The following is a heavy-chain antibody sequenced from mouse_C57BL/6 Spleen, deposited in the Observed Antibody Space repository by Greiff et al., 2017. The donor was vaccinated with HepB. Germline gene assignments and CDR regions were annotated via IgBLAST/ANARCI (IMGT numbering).Heavy chain of an antibody. CDR2: ISDGGSYT. Sequence: EVQLQESGGGLVKPGGSLKLSCAASGFTFSSYAMSWVRQTPEKRLEWVATISDGGSYTYYPDNVKGRFTISRDNAKNNLYLQMSHLKSEDTAMYYCARFYYYGSSHYYAMDYWGQGTSVTVSS. CDR1: GFTFSSYA. J-gene: IGHJ4*01. CDR3: ARFYYYGSSHYYAMDY. D-gene: IGHD1-1*01. V-gene: IGHV5-4*01.